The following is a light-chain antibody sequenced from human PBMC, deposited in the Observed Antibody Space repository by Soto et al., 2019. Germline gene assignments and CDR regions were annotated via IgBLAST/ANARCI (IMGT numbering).Light chain of an antibody. J-gene: IGKJ1*01. CDR2: GVS. V-gene: IGKV3-20*01. Sequence: EIVLTQSPGTVSLSPGERATLSCRASQSVTSSYLAWYQQKPGQAPRLLIYGVSSRATGIPDRFSGSGAGTDFTLTSRLEPEDFAVYYCQQYGSSGTFGQGTKVDIK. CDR1: QSVTSSY. CDR3: QQYGSSGT.